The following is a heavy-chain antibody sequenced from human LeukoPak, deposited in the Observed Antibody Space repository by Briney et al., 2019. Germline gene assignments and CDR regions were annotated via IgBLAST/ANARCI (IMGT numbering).Heavy chain of an antibody. CDR1: GGSISSGSYY. CDR2: IYTSGST. J-gene: IGHJ4*02. D-gene: IGHD6-6*01. Sequence: SETLSLTCTVSGGSISSGSYYWSWIRQPAGKGLEWIGRIYTSGSTNYNPSLKSRVTISVDTSKNQFSLKLSSVTAADTAVYYCARSHSSSSPLFDYWGQGTLVTVSS. CDR3: ARSHSSSSPLFDY. V-gene: IGHV4-61*02.